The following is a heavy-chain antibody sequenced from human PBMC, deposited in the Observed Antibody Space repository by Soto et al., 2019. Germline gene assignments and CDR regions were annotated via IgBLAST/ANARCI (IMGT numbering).Heavy chain of an antibody. V-gene: IGHV1-46*01. CDR1: GYTFTSYY. J-gene: IGHJ5*02. D-gene: IGHD3-10*01. CDR3: ARAGGGGSGSYYKAWFDP. Sequence: ASVKVSCKASGYTFTSYYMYWVRQAPGQGHEWMGIINPSGGSTSYAQKFQGRVTMTRDTSTSTVYMELSSLRSEDTAVYYCARAGGGGSGSYYKAWFDPWGQGTLVTVSS. CDR2: INPSGGST.